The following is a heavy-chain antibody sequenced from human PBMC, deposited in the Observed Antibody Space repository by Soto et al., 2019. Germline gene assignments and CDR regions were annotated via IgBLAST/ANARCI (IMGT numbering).Heavy chain of an antibody. CDR2: TYYSGST. J-gene: IGHJ5*02. V-gene: IGHV4-31*03. CDR1: GGSISSGGYY. CDR3: XXXXXXXXXXRQHNWFDP. Sequence: QVQLQESGPGLVKPSQTLSLTCTVSGGSISSGGYYWSWIRQHQGKGLEWIGYTYYSGSTYYNPSLKSRVTISVDTSKNQFSRXXXXXXXXXXXXXXXXXXXXXXXXRQHNWFDPWGQGTLVTVSS.